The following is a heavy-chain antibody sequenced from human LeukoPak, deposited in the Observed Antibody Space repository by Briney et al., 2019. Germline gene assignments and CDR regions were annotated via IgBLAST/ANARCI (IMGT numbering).Heavy chain of an antibody. CDR2: GFYNGRA. D-gene: IGHD6-13*01. CDR3: ARHGYNSSWYLKGKFDF. CDR1: GDSISGTAY. J-gene: IGHJ4*02. Sequence: SETLSLTCTVSGDSISGTAYWGWIRQPPGKGLEWIGSGFYNGRAYYNPSLKSRVSISVDTSNNLYSLRLTSVIAADTAVYYCARHGYNSSWYLKGKFDFWGQGTLVTVSS. V-gene: IGHV4-39*01.